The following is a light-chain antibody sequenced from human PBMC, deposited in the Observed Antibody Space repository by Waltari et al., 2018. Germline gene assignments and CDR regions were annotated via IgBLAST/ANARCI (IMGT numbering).Light chain of an antibody. CDR2: DTS. CDR3: QQRSNWPPT. J-gene: IGKJ1*01. V-gene: IGKV3-11*01. CDR1: QSVGSY. Sequence: EIVLTQSPATLSLSPGERATLPCRASQSVGSYLAWYQQKPGQAPRLLIYDTSNRATGIPARFSGSGSGTDFTLTISSLEPEDFAFYYCQQRSNWPPTFGQGTKVEIK.